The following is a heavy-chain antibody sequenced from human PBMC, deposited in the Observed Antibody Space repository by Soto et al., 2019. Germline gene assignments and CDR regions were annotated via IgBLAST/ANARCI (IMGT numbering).Heavy chain of an antibody. J-gene: IGHJ5*02. V-gene: IGHV4-30-4*01. CDR1: GGSISGGEYY. Sequence: PSETLCVTCTVAGGSISGGEYYWTWIRQPPGKGLEWIGYISYSGSTHYSPSLKSRVSITVDTSKNQFSLNLTSVTAADTAVYYCARVPSPWGQGTLVTVSS. CDR2: ISYSGST. CDR3: ARVPSP.